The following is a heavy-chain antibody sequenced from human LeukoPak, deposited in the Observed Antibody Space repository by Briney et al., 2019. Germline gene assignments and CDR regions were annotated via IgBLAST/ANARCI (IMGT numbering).Heavy chain of an antibody. V-gene: IGHV1-46*01. CDR1: GYTFTFYY. CDR3: ARALPHRRLMDTTMEQHWFDP. Sequence: ASVKVSCKASGYTFTFYYIYWVRQAPGQGLEWMGLINPSGGSTRYAQKFQGRVTMTRDMSTSTVYMELGSLRSEDTAVYYCARALPHRRLMDTTMEQHWFDPWGQGTLVTVSS. CDR2: INPSGGST. D-gene: IGHD5-18*01. J-gene: IGHJ5*02.